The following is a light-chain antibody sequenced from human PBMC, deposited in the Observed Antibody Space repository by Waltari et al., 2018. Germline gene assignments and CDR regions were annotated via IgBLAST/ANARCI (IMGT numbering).Light chain of an antibody. CDR1: SNDVGTYNR. V-gene: IGLV2-23*02. CDR3: CSYAGSSHYL. Sequence: QSALTQPASMSGSPGQSIAISCTGTSNDVGTYNRVSWYQHHPGKAPKLMIYEVSERPSGVSDRFSGSKSGHTASLTISGLQAEDEADCYCCSYAGSSHYLFGTGTRVTVL. CDR2: EVS. J-gene: IGLJ1*01.